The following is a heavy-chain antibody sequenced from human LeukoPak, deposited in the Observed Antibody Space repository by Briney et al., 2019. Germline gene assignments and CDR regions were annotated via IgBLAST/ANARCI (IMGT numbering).Heavy chain of an antibody. D-gene: IGHD3-22*01. CDR1: GFTFSSYS. CDR2: ISSSSSYI. V-gene: IGHV3-21*01. J-gene: IGHJ4*02. CDR3: ARDSTYYYDSSGYPPDY. Sequence: GGSLRLSCAASGFTFSSYSMNWVRQAPGKGLEWVSSISSSSSYIYYADSVKGRFTVSRDNAKNSLYLQMNSLRAEDTAVYYCARDSTYYYDSSGYPPDYWGQGTLVTVSS.